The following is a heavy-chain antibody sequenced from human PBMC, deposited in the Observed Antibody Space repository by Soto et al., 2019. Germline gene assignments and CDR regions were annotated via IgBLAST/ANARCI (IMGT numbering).Heavy chain of an antibody. CDR3: AREVADSGPYPGGMDV. V-gene: IGHV3-21*01. Sequence: PGGSLRLSCAASGFTFSSYSMNWVRQAPGKGLEWVSSISSSSSYIYYADSVKGRFTISRDNAKNSLYLQMNSLRAEDTAVYYCAREVADSGPYPGGMDVWGQGTTVTVSS. J-gene: IGHJ6*02. CDR2: ISSSSSYI. D-gene: IGHD1-26*01. CDR1: GFTFSSYS.